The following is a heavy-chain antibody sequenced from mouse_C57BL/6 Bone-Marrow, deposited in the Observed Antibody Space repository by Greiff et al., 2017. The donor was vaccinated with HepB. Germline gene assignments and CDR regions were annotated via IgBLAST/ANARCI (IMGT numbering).Heavy chain of an antibody. CDR2: ISNLAYSI. D-gene: IGHD2-5*01. J-gene: IGHJ2*01. CDR1: GFTFSDYG. V-gene: IGHV5-15*04. CDR3: ARRGLYSNYFDY. Sequence: DVQLVESGGGLVQPGGSLKLSCAASGFTFSDYGMAWVRQAPRKGPEWVAFISNLAYSIYYADTVTGRFTISRENAKNTLYLEMSSLRSEDTAMYYCARRGLYSNYFDYWGQGTTLTVSS.